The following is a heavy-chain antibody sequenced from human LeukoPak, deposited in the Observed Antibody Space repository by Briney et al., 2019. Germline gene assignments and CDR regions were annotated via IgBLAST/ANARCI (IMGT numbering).Heavy chain of an antibody. D-gene: IGHD1-26*01. J-gene: IGHJ4*02. Sequence: GGSLRLSCEASGITVSDAWMSWVRQAPGKGLEWVSGISWNSGSIGYADSVKGRFTISRDNAKNSLYLQMNSLRAEDTALYYCAKGSYPSIVGATTPDYWGQGTLVTVSS. V-gene: IGHV3-9*01. CDR3: AKGSYPSIVGATTPDY. CDR2: ISWNSGSI. CDR1: GITVSDAW.